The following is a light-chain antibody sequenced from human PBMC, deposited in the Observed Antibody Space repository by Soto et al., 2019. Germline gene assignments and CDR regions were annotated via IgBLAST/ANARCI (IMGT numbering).Light chain of an antibody. J-gene: IGKJ5*01. CDR3: QHYGTSLT. CDR2: RAS. Sequence: IVMTRSPATLSLSTVDTATLSCRASQSLGGNLAWYQQKPGQAPRLLIFRASSRAKGVPARFSASGSGTDFTLTSSSLEPEDCGVYYCQHYGTSLTFGQGTRLEIK. CDR1: QSLGGN. V-gene: IGKV3-15*01.